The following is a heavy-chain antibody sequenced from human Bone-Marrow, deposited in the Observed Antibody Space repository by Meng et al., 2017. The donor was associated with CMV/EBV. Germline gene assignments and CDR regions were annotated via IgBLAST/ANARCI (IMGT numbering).Heavy chain of an antibody. V-gene: IGHV3-9*01. CDR1: GFTFDDYA. Sequence: SLKISCAASGFTFDDYAMHWVRQAPGKGLEWVSGISWNSGSIGYADSVKGRFTISRDNAKNSLYLQMNSLRAEDTAVYYCAKDSSGRGIITMIVVVKYGMDVWGQGTTVTVSS. D-gene: IGHD3-22*01. CDR2: ISWNSGSI. J-gene: IGHJ6*02. CDR3: AKDSSGRGIITMIVVVKYGMDV.